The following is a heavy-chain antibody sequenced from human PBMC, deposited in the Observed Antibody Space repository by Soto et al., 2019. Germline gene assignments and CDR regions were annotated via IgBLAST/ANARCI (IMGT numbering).Heavy chain of an antibody. J-gene: IGHJ4*02. CDR2: IIPIFGTA. CDR1: GGTFSSYA. D-gene: IGHD3-22*01. Sequence: SVKVSCKASGGTFSSYAISWVRQAPGQGLEWMGGIIPIFGTANYAQKFQGRVTITADESTSTAYMELSSLRSEDTAVYYCARDKYYYDSSGYYYPQYYFDYWGQGTLVTVSS. V-gene: IGHV1-69*13. CDR3: ARDKYYYDSSGYYYPQYYFDY.